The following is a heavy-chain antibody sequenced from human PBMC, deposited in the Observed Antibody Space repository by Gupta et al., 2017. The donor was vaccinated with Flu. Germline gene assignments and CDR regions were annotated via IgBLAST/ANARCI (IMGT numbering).Heavy chain of an antibody. J-gene: IGHJ4*02. CDR2: ISIEGSNT. V-gene: IGHV3-30*04. Sequence: QVQLVESGGGVVQPGRSLRLSCAASGFTFRNYALHWVRQAPGKGLEWVAVISIEGSNTFYADSVKGRFTISRDNSKNTLYLQMNSLRADDTAVYYCARGVNGYNYFYMGPLDYWGQGTLVTVSS. D-gene: IGHD5-24*01. CDR1: GFTFRNYA. CDR3: ARGVNGYNYFYMGPLDY.